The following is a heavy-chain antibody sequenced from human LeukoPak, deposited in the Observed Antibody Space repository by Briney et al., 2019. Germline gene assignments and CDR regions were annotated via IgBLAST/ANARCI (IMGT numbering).Heavy chain of an antibody. D-gene: IGHD2-2*01. V-gene: IGHV6-1*01. Sequence: SQTLSLTCAISGDSVSTNSAAWNWIRQSPSRGLEWLVRTYYRSKWYNDYAVSVKGRITINPDTSKNQFSLQLNSASPDDTAVYYCARGGIGYCTSSSCYFDSWGQGTLVTVSS. CDR2: TYYRSKWYN. CDR1: GDSVSTNSAA. J-gene: IGHJ5*01. CDR3: ARGGIGYCTSSSCYFDS.